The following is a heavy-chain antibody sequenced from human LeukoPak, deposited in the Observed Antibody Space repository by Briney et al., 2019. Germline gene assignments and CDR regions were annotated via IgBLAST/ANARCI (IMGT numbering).Heavy chain of an antibody. D-gene: IGHD1-26*01. Sequence: ASVKVSCKASRSFTGYYVHWVRQAPGQGLEGMGWINPNSGGTNYAQNFQGRVTMTRDTSISTAYMELSRLKSDDTAMYYCAKEYTGTFSPFPSYFDNWGQGTLVTVSS. V-gene: IGHV1-2*02. J-gene: IGHJ4*02. CDR3: AKEYTGTFSPFPSYFDN. CDR1: RSFTGYY. CDR2: INPNSGGT.